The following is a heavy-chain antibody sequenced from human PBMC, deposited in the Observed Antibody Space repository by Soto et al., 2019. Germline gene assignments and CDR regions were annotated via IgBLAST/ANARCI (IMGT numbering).Heavy chain of an antibody. V-gene: IGHV1-2*02. CDR2: VNPNSRDT. D-gene: IGHD6-13*01. Sequence: SVKVSCKASVYTFTAYYIHWVRQAPGQGREGIGGVNPNSRDTNNAQKFQGRVTMTRDASTSSAYMELSRLKSDDTAVYYCARGNPTAAGTYIDFWGHGTLVTVSS. CDR3: ARGNPTAAGTYIDF. CDR1: VYTFTAYY. J-gene: IGHJ4*01.